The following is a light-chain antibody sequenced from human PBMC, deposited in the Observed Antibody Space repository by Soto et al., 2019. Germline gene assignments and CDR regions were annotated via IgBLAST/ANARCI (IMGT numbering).Light chain of an antibody. Sequence: QPALTQPASVSGSPGQSITLSCTGTSSDVGGYNYVSWYQQHPGKAPKLMIYDVSNRPSGVSNRFSGSKSGNTASLTISELQAEDEADYYCSSYTSSSTPCVFGTGTKVTVL. V-gene: IGLV2-14*01. CDR1: SSDVGGYNY. CDR2: DVS. J-gene: IGLJ1*01. CDR3: SSYTSSSTPCV.